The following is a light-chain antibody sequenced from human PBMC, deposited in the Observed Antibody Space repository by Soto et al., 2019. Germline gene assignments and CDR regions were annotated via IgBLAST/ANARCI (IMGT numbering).Light chain of an antibody. Sequence: QSALTQPASVYGSPGQSITISRTGTSSDVGVYNYVSWYQQHPGKAPKLLIYDVYYRPSGVSNRFTGSKSGHTAALSISGRRAEDEADYCCTSYAEGITNVFAAGTKLTVL. CDR3: TSYAEGITNV. J-gene: IGLJ1*01. V-gene: IGLV2-14*03. CDR2: DVY. CDR1: SSDVGVYNY.